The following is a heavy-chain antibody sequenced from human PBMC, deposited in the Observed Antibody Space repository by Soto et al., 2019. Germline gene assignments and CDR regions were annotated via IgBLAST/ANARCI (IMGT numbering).Heavy chain of an antibody. J-gene: IGHJ5*01. CDR2: INHSGST. CDR3: ARDPWSGPHLAVDS. CDR1: GGSFSGYY. D-gene: IGHD1-26*01. V-gene: IGHV4-34*01. Sequence: SETLSLTCAVYGGSFSGYYWSWIRQPPGKGLEWIGEINHSGSTNYNPSLKSRVTISVDTSKNPFSLKLSSVTAADTAVYYCARDPWSGPHLAVDSWGQGTLVTVSS.